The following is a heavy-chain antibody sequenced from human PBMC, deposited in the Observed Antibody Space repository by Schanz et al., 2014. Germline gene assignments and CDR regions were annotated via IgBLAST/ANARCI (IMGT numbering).Heavy chain of an antibody. CDR2: INPNEGI. J-gene: IGHJ6*03. D-gene: IGHD2-2*01. CDR1: GGSLSGHY. Sequence: QVQLQQWGAGVLKPSETLSLTCVVSGGSLSGHYWSWIRQSPGKGLEWIGEINPNEGIHHNPSLKSRVTISVDTSKNQFSLNLISVTAADTAVYYCARQGIGYQHGRYYYYMDVWGRGTTVTVSS. CDR3: ARQGIGYQHGRYYYYMDV. V-gene: IGHV4-34*01.